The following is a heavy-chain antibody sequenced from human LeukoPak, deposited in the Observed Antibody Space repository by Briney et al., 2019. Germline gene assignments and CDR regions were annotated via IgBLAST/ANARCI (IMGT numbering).Heavy chain of an antibody. J-gene: IGHJ5*02. V-gene: IGHV4-34*01. CDR1: GGSFSGYY. CDR2: INHSGST. CDR3: ARGTGYRRIAARYWFDP. Sequence: SETLSLTCAVYGGSFSGYYWSWIRQPPGKGLEWIGEINHSGSTNYNLSLKSRVTISVDTSKNQFSLKLSSVTAADTAVYYCARGTGYRRIAARYWFDPWGQGTLVTVSS. D-gene: IGHD6-6*01.